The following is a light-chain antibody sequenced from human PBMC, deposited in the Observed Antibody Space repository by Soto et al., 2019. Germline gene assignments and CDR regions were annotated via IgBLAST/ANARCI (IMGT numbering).Light chain of an antibody. Sequence: DIQMTQSPSTLSASVGDRVTITCRASQSTSTWLAWYQHKPGKAPNLLIYKASSLESGVSSRFSGSGSGTEFTLTISSLQPDDVATYYCQQYGRYRTFGQGTKVAIK. J-gene: IGKJ1*01. CDR2: KAS. CDR1: QSTSTW. CDR3: QQYGRYRT. V-gene: IGKV1-5*03.